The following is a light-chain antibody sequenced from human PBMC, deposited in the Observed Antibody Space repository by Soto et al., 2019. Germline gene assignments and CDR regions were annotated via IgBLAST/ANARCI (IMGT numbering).Light chain of an antibody. Sequence: EIVLTQSPGTLSLSPGERATLSCSASQTVSNRYLAWYQQKPGQAPRLLIYGASSRAIGVPDRFSGSGSGTDFTLTIRRLEPEDFAVYYCQQHGSSPRVTFGPGTKVDIK. CDR2: GAS. J-gene: IGKJ3*01. CDR1: QTVSNRY. V-gene: IGKV3-20*01. CDR3: QQHGSSPRVT.